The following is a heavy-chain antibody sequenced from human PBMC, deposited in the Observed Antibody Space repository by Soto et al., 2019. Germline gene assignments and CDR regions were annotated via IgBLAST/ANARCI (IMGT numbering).Heavy chain of an antibody. D-gene: IGHD3-10*01. CDR3: ARATGQFVDPPYFDR. V-gene: IGHV5-51*01. Sequence: GGSLKISCKASGYTFFDYWIGWVRQMPRKGLEWMGIIFPGFSDTRYSPSFGGQVTISADTSITTAYLQWSSLRASDTAMYYCARATGQFVDPPYFDRWGPGTQVTVSS. CDR1: GYTFFDYW. J-gene: IGHJ4*02. CDR2: IFPGFSDT.